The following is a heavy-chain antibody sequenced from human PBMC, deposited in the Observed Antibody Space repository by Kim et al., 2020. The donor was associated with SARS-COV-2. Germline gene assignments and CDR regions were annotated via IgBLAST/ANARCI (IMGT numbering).Heavy chain of an antibody. J-gene: IGHJ5*02. CDR2: IYYSGST. V-gene: IGHV4-59*13. Sequence: ETLSLTCTVSGGSISSYYWSWIRQPPGKGLEWIGYIYYSGSTNYNPSLKSRVTISVDTSKNQFSLKLSSVTAADTAVYYCARAGRSRRYSSGHASNWFDPWGQGTLVTVSS. D-gene: IGHD6-19*01. CDR1: GGSISSYY. CDR3: ARAGRSRRYSSGHASNWFDP.